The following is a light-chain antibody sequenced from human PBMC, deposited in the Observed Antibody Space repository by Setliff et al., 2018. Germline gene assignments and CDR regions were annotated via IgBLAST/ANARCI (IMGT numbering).Light chain of an antibody. Sequence: QSALAQPPSASGSPGQSVTISCVGPSIGVSGYDYVSWYQQHPGKAPQLIIYDVTKRPSGVPDRFSGSRSGNTASLTVSGLQPEDEADYYCSCHTGGSNFVFGSGTKVTVL. V-gene: IGLV2-8*01. CDR2: DVT. J-gene: IGLJ1*01. CDR3: SCHTGGSNFV. CDR1: SIGVSGYDY.